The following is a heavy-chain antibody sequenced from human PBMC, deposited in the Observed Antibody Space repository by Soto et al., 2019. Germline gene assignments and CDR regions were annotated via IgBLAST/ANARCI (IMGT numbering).Heavy chain of an antibody. J-gene: IGHJ3*02. CDR1: GYPVTAYY. D-gene: IGHD3-3*01. CDR2: INPATGAA. V-gene: IGHV1-2*02. CDR3: AIGGVVGVAGSAAFEM. Sequence: QLHLVQSGAVVKKPGASVTVSCSASGYPVTAYYMHWVRQAPGRGLEWMGGINPATGAAKYTQTFRGVVTMPRDTSTRTVVMEVRGLTSVDTAGFYCAIGGVVGVAGSAAFEMWCQGTLVTVSS.